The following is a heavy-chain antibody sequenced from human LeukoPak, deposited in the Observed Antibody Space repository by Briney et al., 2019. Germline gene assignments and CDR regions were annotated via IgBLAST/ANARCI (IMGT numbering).Heavy chain of an antibody. V-gene: IGHV6-1*01. D-gene: IGHD2-2*01. CDR2: TYYRSKWYN. Sequence: SQTLSLTCAISGDSVSSNSAAWNWIRQSPSRGLEWLGRTYYRSKWYNDYAVSVKSRITINPDTSKNQFSLQLNSVTPEDTAVYYCARSSCSGTSCPAYGMDVWGQGTTVTVSS. CDR1: GDSVSSNSAA. J-gene: IGHJ6*02. CDR3: ARSSCSGTSCPAYGMDV.